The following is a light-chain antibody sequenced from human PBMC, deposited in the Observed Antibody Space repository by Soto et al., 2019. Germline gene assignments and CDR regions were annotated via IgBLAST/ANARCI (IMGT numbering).Light chain of an antibody. J-gene: IGKJ1*01. V-gene: IGKV3-11*01. CDR3: TQRSTLPWT. CDR2: DAS. Sequence: EIVLTQSPATLSLSPGERATLSCRASQSVSAYLAWYQQKPAQAPRLLIYDASNRAPGIPARFRGSGSVTDCTLTISTLETEDFAVYHCTQRSTLPWTSGQGTKEQIK. CDR1: QSVSAY.